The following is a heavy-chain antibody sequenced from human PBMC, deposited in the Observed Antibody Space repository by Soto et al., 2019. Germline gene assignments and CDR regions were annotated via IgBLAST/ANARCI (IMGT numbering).Heavy chain of an antibody. D-gene: IGHD6-19*01. Sequence: LSLTCAVSGGSISSSNWWSWVRQPPGKGLEWIGEIYHSGSTNYNPSLKSRVTISVGKSKNQFSLKLSSVTAADTAVYYCAREETVAGTLDYYYGMDVWGQGTTVTVSS. CDR2: IYHSGST. CDR1: GGSISSSNW. V-gene: IGHV4-4*02. J-gene: IGHJ6*02. CDR3: AREETVAGTLDYYYGMDV.